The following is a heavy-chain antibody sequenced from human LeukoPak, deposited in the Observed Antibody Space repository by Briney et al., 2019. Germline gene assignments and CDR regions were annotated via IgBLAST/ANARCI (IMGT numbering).Heavy chain of an antibody. CDR2: IVVGSGNT. D-gene: IGHD6-13*01. J-gene: IGHJ4*02. CDR3: AADLTAAGTGDGY. Sequence: SVKVSCKASGFTFTSSAVQWVRQARGQRLEWIGWIVVGSGNTNYAQKFQERVTIPRDMSRSTAYMELSSLRSEDTAVYYCAADLTAAGTGDGYWGQGTLVTVSS. CDR1: GFTFTSSA. V-gene: IGHV1-58*01.